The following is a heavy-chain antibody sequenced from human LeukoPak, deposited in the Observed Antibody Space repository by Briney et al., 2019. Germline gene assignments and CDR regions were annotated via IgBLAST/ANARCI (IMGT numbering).Heavy chain of an antibody. V-gene: IGHV3-11*01. J-gene: IGHJ3*02. CDR1: GFTFSDYY. Sequence: GGSLRLSCAASGFTFSDYYMTWIRQTPGKGLEWLSYITNTGSSIYYADSVKGRFTISRDNAKNSLYLQMNSLRAEDTAVYYCAKDPNGDYIGTFDIWGQGTMVTVSS. CDR3: AKDPNGDYIGTFDI. CDR2: ITNTGSSI. D-gene: IGHD4-17*01.